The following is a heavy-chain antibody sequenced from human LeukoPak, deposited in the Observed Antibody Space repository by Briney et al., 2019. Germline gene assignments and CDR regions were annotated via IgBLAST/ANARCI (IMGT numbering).Heavy chain of an antibody. D-gene: IGHD2-15*01. J-gene: IGHJ5*02. CDR3: ARTVVALNWFDP. CDR1: GYTFTSYD. CDR2: MNPNSGNT. Sequence: EASVKVSCKASGYTFTSYDINWVRQATGQGLEWMGWMNPNSGNTGYAQKFQGRVTMTRNTSISTAYMELNSLRSEDTAVYYCARTVVALNWFDPWGQGTLVTVSS. V-gene: IGHV1-8*01.